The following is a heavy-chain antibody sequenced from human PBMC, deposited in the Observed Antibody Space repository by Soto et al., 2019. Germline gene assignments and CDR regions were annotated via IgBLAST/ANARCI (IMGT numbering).Heavy chain of an antibody. J-gene: IGHJ3*02. V-gene: IGHV3-30-3*01. CDR3: ARERSTVVTRPDAFDI. Sequence: GGSVRLSCAASGFTFSSYAMHWVRQAPGKGLEWVAVISYDGSNKYYADSVKGRFTISRDNSKNTLYLQMNSLRAEDTAVYYCARERSTVVTRPDAFDIWRQGTMVTVSS. D-gene: IGHD4-17*01. CDR1: GFTFSSYA. CDR2: ISYDGSNK.